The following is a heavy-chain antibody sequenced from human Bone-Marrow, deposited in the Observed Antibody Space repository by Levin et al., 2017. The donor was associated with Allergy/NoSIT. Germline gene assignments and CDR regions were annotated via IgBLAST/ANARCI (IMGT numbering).Heavy chain of an antibody. CDR3: ARFSRQRGSFDF. J-gene: IGHJ5*01. Sequence: SGPTLVKPTQTLTLTCNFSGFSLTVREMCVSWIRQPPGKAPVWLARVDWDGDKHYSPSLRTRLTISKDTSKNQVVLTMTNMDPLDTGTYYGARFSRQRGSFDFWGQGTRVTVSS. CDR2: VDWDGDK. D-gene: IGHD6-25*01. V-gene: IGHV2-70*11. CDR1: GFSLTVREMC.